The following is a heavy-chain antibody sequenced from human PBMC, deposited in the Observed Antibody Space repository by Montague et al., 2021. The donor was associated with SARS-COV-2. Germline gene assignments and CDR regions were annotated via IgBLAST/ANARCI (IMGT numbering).Heavy chain of an antibody. D-gene: IGHD5-18*01. CDR3: ARRNRGYSYGSQYYYYYYGMDV. V-gene: IGHV5-51*01. CDR1: GYSFTSYW. CDR2: IYPGDSDT. J-gene: IGHJ6*02. Sequence: QSGAEVKKPGESLKISCKGSGYSFTSYWIGWVRQMPGKGLEWMGIIYPGDSDTRYSPPFQGQVTISADKSISTAYLQWSSLKASDTAMYYCARRNRGYSYGSQYYYYYYGMDVWGQGTTVTVSS.